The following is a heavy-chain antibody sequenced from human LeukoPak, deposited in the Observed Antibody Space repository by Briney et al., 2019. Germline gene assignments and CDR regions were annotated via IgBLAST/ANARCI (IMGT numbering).Heavy chain of an antibody. V-gene: IGHV3-11*01. J-gene: IGHJ4*02. CDR3: ATDIVSTSGDY. CDR1: GFTFSDYY. Sequence: PGGSLRLSCAASGFTFSDYYMSWIRQAPGKGLEWVSYITSSGSAIYYADSVRGRFTISRDNARNSMSLHMDDLRAEDTAIYYCATDIVSTSGDYWGQGTLVTVSS. CDR2: ITSSGSAI. D-gene: IGHD5/OR15-5a*01.